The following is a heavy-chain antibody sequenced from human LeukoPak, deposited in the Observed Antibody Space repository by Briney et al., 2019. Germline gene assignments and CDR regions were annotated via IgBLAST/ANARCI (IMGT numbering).Heavy chain of an antibody. CDR1: GGSITSSNW. V-gene: IGHV4-4*02. D-gene: IGHD6-13*01. CDR2: IYYSGST. J-gene: IGHJ5*02. CDR3: ARGEGVYSSSWYARVKQNNWFDP. Sequence: SGTLSLTCAVSGGSITSSNWWTWVRQPPGKGLEWIGEIYYSGSTNYNPSLKSRVTISMDKSKNQFSLKLSSVTAADTAVYYCARGEGVYSSSWYARVKQNNWFDPWGQGTLVTVSS.